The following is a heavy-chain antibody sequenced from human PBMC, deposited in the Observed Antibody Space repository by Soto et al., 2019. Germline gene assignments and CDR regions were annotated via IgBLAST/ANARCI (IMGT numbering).Heavy chain of an antibody. V-gene: IGHV1-69*08. Sequence: QVQLVQSGAEVKKPGSSVKVSCKASGGTFSSYTISWVRQAPGQGLEWMGRIIPILGIANYAQKFQGRVTITADKSTSTAYMELSSLRSEDTAVYYCARDIVDYGDVGDYYYYMDVWGKGTTVTVSS. D-gene: IGHD4-17*01. CDR2: IIPILGIA. CDR1: GGTFSSYT. J-gene: IGHJ6*03. CDR3: ARDIVDYGDVGDYYYYMDV.